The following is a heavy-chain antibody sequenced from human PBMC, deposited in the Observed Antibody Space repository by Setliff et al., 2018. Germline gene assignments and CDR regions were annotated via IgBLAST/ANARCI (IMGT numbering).Heavy chain of an antibody. D-gene: IGHD3-16*02. CDR3: ARDPLYRENLSRVFDF. Sequence: GASVKVSCKTSGYSFISYYMYWVRQAPGQGLEWMGIINVSGGSASYAQNLQGRVTLTTDTSTTTAYMELRSLRSDDTAVYYCARDPLYRENLSRVFDFWGQGTMVTVSS. J-gene: IGHJ3*01. CDR2: INVSGGSA. CDR1: GYSFISYY. V-gene: IGHV1-46*01.